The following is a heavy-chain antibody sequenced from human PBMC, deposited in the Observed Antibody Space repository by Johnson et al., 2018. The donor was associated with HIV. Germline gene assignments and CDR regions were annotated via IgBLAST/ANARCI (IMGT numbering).Heavy chain of an antibody. J-gene: IGHJ3*02. D-gene: IGHD5-18*01. CDR3: ARGLRGYSYIDSFDI. CDR2: IGTAGDT. Sequence: MKWVRQTPGMGLEWVSAIGTAGDTYYPGSVKGRFTISRDNAKNSLYLQMNSLRAEDTALYYCARGLRGYSYIDSFDIWGQGTMVTVSS. V-gene: IGHV3-13*01.